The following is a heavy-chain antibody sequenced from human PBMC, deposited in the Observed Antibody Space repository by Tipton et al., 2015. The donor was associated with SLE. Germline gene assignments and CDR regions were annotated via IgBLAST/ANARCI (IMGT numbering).Heavy chain of an antibody. CDR1: GFTFSPCS. CDR2: ISGDSTAT. J-gene: IGHJ4*02. CDR3: AREAGDTYYLDY. V-gene: IGHV3-23*01. Sequence: SLRLSCAASGFTFSPCSMIWVRQAPGKGLEFASSISGDSTATNYADSVKGRFTISRDNTKNTLYLQMNSLRVEDTGVYYCAREAGDTYYLDYWGQGTLVTVSS. D-gene: IGHD2-2*02.